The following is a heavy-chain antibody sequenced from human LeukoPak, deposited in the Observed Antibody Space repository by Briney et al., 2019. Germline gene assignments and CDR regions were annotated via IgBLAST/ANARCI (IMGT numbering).Heavy chain of an antibody. D-gene: IGHD3-10*01. V-gene: IGHV4-59*01. CDR2: IYYSGST. CDR1: GGSISSYY. CDR3: ARDFGFGELPWFDP. J-gene: IGHJ5*02. Sequence: PSETLSLTCTVSGGSISSYYWSWTRQPPGKGLEWIGYIYYSGSTNYNPSLKSRVTISVDTSKNQFSLKLSSVTAADTAVYYCARDFGFGELPWFDPWGQGTLVTVSS.